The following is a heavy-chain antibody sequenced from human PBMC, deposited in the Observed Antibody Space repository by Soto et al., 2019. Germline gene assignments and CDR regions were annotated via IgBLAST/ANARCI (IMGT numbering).Heavy chain of an antibody. Sequence: PSETLSLTCTVSGGSISSYYWSWIRQPPGKGLEWIGYIYYSGSTNYNPSLKSRVTISVDTSKNQFSLKLNSMTAADTAVYYCARHSYGSGSTYFDYWGQGTLVTVSS. CDR1: GGSISSYY. V-gene: IGHV4-59*08. J-gene: IGHJ4*02. D-gene: IGHD3-10*01. CDR2: IYYSGST. CDR3: ARHSYGSGSTYFDY.